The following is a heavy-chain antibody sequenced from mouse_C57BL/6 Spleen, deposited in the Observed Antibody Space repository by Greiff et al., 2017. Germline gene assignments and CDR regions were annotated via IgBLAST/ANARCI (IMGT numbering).Heavy chain of an antibody. D-gene: IGHD1-1*01. J-gene: IGHJ2*01. CDR1: GFTFSSYA. CDR3: ARDHYGSSLFDC. Sequence: EVQVVESGGGLVKPGGSLKLSCAASGFTFSSYAMSWVRQTPEKRLEWVATISDGGSYTYYPDNVKGRFTISRDNAKNNLYLQMSHLESEDTSMYYCARDHYGSSLFDCWGQGTTLTVSA. CDR2: ISDGGSYT. V-gene: IGHV5-4*01.